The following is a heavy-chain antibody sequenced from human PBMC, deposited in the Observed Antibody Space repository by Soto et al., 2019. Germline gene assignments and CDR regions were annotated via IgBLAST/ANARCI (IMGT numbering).Heavy chain of an antibody. V-gene: IGHV1-18*04. Sequence: VKVSCTASCYTFTSYGISWVRQAPGQGLEWMGWISSYNGNTNYAQKLQGRVTMTTDTSTSTAYMELRSLRSDDTAVYYCARDQYYDFWSGYYPHRPNYYYYYGMDVWGQGTTVTVPS. D-gene: IGHD3-3*01. J-gene: IGHJ6*02. CDR1: CYTFTSYG. CDR2: ISSYNGNT. CDR3: ARDQYYDFWSGYYPHRPNYYYYYGMDV.